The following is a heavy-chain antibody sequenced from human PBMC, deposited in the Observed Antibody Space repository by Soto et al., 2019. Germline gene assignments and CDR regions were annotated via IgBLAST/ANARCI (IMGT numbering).Heavy chain of an antibody. Sequence: PGGSLRLSCAASGFTFSSSTMNWVRQAPGKGLEWVSAIIDSGGYTYYADSVKGRFTISRDNSKNTLYLQMNSLRAAHPPLYYCAQETYYYYVMDVWGQGTTVTVSS. CDR3: AQETYYYYVMDV. CDR2: IIDSGGYT. CDR1: GFTFSSST. J-gene: IGHJ6*02. V-gene: IGHV3-23*01.